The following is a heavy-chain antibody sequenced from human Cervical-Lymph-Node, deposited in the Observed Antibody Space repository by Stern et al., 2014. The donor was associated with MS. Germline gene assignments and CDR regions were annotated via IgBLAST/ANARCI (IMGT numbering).Heavy chain of an antibody. CDR1: GDTFNTYD. CDR2: ITPLFGTT. V-gene: IGHV1-69*01. J-gene: IGHJ4*02. D-gene: IGHD6-6*01. CDR3: ARGAYSSSFRVPLDY. Sequence: QVQLGQSGAEVKKPGSSVKVSCKASGDTFNTYDFTWVRQAPGQGLEWMGGITPLFGTTHLAQRFQYRVTMTADESSSTVYMELSRLRSEDTAIYYCARGAYSSSFRVPLDYWGQGTLVTVSS.